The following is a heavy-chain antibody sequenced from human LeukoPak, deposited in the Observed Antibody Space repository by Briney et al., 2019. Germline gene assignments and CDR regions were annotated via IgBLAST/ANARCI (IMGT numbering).Heavy chain of an antibody. CDR3: AKVYYYYYMDV. Sequence: GGSLRLSCAASGFTFSSYGMHWVRQAPGKGLEWVAVISYDGSNKYYADSVKGRCTISRDNSKNTLYLQMNSLRAEDTAVYYCAKVYYYYYMDVWGKGTTVTVSS. CDR2: ISYDGSNK. CDR1: GFTFSSYG. J-gene: IGHJ6*03. V-gene: IGHV3-30*18.